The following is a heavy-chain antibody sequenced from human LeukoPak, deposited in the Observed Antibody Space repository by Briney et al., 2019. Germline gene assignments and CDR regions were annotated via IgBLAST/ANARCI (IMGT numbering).Heavy chain of an antibody. CDR3: ASDPNYYDSSGFDY. Sequence: SETLSLTCTVSGGSISSSSYYWGWIRQPPGKGLEWIGSIYYSGSTYYNPSLKSRVTISVDTSKNQFSLKLSSVTDADTAVYYCASDPNYYDSSGFDYWGQGTLVTVSS. J-gene: IGHJ4*02. V-gene: IGHV4-39*01. D-gene: IGHD3-22*01. CDR2: IYYSGST. CDR1: GGSISSSSYY.